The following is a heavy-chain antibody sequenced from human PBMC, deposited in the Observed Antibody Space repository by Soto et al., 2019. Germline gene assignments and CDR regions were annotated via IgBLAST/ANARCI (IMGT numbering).Heavy chain of an antibody. CDR2: ISWNSGSI. J-gene: IGHJ1*01. CDR3: AKGVPAATRYFQH. Sequence: EVQLVESGGGLVQPGRSLRLSCAASGFTFDDYAMHWVRQAPGKGLEWVSGISWNSGSIGYADSVKGRFTISRDNAKNTLYLQMNSLTPEDTAVYYCAKGVPAATRYFQHWGQGTLVTVSS. CDR1: GFTFDDYA. D-gene: IGHD2-2*01. V-gene: IGHV3-9*01.